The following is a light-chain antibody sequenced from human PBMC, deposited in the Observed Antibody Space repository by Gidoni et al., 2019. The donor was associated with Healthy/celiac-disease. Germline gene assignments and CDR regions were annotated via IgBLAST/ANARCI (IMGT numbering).Light chain of an antibody. Sequence: EIVLTQAPATLALSPGERATLSCRASQSVSSYVAWYQQKPGQAPRLLIYAASNRATGIPARFSGSGSGTDFTLTISSLEPEAFAVYYCQRRSNWPPYTFGQGTKLEIQ. J-gene: IGKJ2*01. CDR3: QRRSNWPPYT. V-gene: IGKV3-11*01. CDR2: AAS. CDR1: QSVSSY.